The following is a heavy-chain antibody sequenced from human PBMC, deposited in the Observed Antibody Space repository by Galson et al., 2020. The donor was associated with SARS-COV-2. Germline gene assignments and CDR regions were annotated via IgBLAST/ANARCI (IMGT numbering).Heavy chain of an antibody. CDR2: VSYDGTA. CDR1: GASVSSYY. J-gene: IGHJ2*01. V-gene: IGHV4-59*02. CDR3: AREADV. Sequence: SETLSLTCSVSGASVSSYYWRWIRQPPGKGLEWIGYVSYDGTANTNPSLKSRVTISIDTSKNQFSLKLNSVTAADTAVYYCAREADVWVPGTLVTVSS.